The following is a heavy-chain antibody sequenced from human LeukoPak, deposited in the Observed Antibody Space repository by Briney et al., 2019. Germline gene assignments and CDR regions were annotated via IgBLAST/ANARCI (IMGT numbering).Heavy chain of an antibody. D-gene: IGHD2-15*01. V-gene: IGHV3-7*01. CDR3: ARDRDIVGYMDV. J-gene: IGHJ6*03. CDR1: GFTFSDYW. CDR2: IRQDGGET. Sequence: PGGSLRLSCAVSGFTFSDYWMNWVRQAPGKGLEWVASIRQDGGETSYVDSVKGRFTISRDNTKNSLYLQMISLRAEDTAVYYCARDRDIVGYMDVWGKGTTVTVSS.